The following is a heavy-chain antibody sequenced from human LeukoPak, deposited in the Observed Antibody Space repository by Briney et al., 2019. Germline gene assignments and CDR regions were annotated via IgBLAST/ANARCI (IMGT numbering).Heavy chain of an antibody. CDR3: ARDRPTLTGYYPFDY. CDR1: GYTFTGYY. Sequence: ASVKVSCKASGYTFTGYYMHWVRQAPGQGLEWMGWINPNSGGTNYAQKFQGRVTMTRDTSISTAYMELSRLRSDDTAVYYCARDRPTLTGYYPFDYWGQGTLVTVSS. D-gene: IGHD3-9*01. CDR2: INPNSGGT. V-gene: IGHV1-2*02. J-gene: IGHJ4*02.